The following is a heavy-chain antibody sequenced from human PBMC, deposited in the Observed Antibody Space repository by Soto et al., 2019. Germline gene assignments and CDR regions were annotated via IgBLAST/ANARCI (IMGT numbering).Heavy chain of an antibody. Sequence: GASVKVSCKASGYTFTSYAMHWVRQAPGQRLEWMGWINAGNGNTKYSQKFQGRVTITRDTYASTAYMELSSLRSEDTAVYYCASGGYDSSGYYYYYYGMDVWGQGTTVTVSS. CDR1: GYTFTSYA. CDR2: INAGNGNT. V-gene: IGHV1-3*01. J-gene: IGHJ6*02. CDR3: ASGGYDSSGYYYYYYGMDV. D-gene: IGHD3-22*01.